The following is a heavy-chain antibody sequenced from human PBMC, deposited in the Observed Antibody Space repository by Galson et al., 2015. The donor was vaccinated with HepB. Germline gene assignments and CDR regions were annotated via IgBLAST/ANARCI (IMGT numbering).Heavy chain of an antibody. Sequence: SCKASGYTFTTFYIHWVRQAPGQGLEWMGIINPSGGSTSYAQKFQGRVTMTRDASTSTVYMDLSSLMSEDTAMYYCARSGYCSSTVCENAFDIWGQGTMVTVSS. J-gene: IGHJ3*02. CDR2: INPSGGST. CDR1: GYTFTTFY. V-gene: IGHV1-46*01. CDR3: ARSGYCSSTVCENAFDI. D-gene: IGHD2-2*01.